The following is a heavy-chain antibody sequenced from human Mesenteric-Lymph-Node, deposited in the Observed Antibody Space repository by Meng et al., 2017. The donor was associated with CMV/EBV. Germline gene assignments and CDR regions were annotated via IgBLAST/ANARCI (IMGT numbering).Heavy chain of an antibody. Sequence: GESLKISCAASGFMFDESGMSWVRQAPGKGLEWVSGIHWNGGSTGYADSVKGRFTISRDNAKNSLYLQMNSLRAEDTAVYYCARRSYYYGMDVWGQGTTVTVSS. V-gene: IGHV3-20*04. J-gene: IGHJ6*02. CDR2: IHWNGGST. CDR1: GFMFDESG. CDR3: ARRSYYYGMDV.